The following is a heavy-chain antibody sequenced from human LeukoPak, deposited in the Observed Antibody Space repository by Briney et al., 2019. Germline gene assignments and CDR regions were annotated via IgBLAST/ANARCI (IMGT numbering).Heavy chain of an antibody. J-gene: IGHJ4*02. CDR3: ARASGYSGYDPFDY. Sequence: PGRSLRLSCAASGFTFSSYGMHWVRQAPGKGLEWVAVIWYDGSNKYYADSVKGRFTISRDNSKNTLYLQMNSLRAEDTAVYYCARASGYSGYDPFDYWGQGTLVTVSS. V-gene: IGHV3-33*01. D-gene: IGHD5-12*01. CDR1: GFTFSSYG. CDR2: IWYDGSNK.